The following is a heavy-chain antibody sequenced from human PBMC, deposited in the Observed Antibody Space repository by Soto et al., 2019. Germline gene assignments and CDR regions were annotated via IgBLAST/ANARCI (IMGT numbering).Heavy chain of an antibody. Sequence: QVHLVQSGAEVRKPGASVKVSCKASGYTFSSYAMHWVRQAPGQRLEWMGWINAGYGNTKSSQKFQDRVTTSRDTSASTAYMELTSLRSEDTAVYYCARDTGDGTFDFWGQGTLVTVS. J-gene: IGHJ4*02. CDR2: INAGYGNT. CDR3: ARDTGDGTFDF. V-gene: IGHV1-3*01. D-gene: IGHD7-27*01. CDR1: GYTFSSYA.